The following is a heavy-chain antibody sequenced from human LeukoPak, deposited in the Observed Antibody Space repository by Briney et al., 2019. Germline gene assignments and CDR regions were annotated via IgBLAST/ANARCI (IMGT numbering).Heavy chain of an antibody. D-gene: IGHD6-19*01. CDR1: GFTFSSYS. CDR3: ARAQSLSSGWYSY. J-gene: IGHJ4*02. V-gene: IGHV3-48*04. Sequence: GGAPRLSCAASGFTFSSYSMNWVRQAPGKGLEWGSDISSSSSTIYYADSVKGRFTISRDNAKNSLYLQMNSLRAEDTAVYYCARAQSLSSGWYSYWGQGTLVTVSS. CDR2: ISSSSSTI.